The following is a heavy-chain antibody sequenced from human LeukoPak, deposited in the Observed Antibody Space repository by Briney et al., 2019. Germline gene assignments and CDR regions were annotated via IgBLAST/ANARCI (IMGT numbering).Heavy chain of an antibody. V-gene: IGHV3-48*01. J-gene: IGHJ4*02. CDR3: ARDPYTTVTTRLFDY. D-gene: IGHD4-17*01. Sequence: PGGSLRLSCAASGFTFSSYGMHWVRQAPGKGLEWVSYISSSSSTIYYADSVKGRFTISRDNARNSLYLQMNSLRAEDTAVYYCARDPYTTVTTRLFDYWGQGTLVTVSS. CDR1: GFTFSSYG. CDR2: ISSSSSTI.